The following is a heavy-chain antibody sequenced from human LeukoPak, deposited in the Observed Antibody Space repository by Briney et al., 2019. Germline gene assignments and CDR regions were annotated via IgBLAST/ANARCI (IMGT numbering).Heavy chain of an antibody. Sequence: GGSLRLSCAASGFTFSSYTMSWVRQAPGKGLEWVSAISGSGGNTYYADSVKGRFTISRDNSKNTLYLQMNSLRAEDTAVYYCAKVLGGYNYGSSDYWGQGTLVTVSS. CDR1: GFTFSSYT. V-gene: IGHV3-23*01. D-gene: IGHD5-18*01. CDR3: AKVLGGYNYGSSDY. CDR2: ISGSGGNT. J-gene: IGHJ4*02.